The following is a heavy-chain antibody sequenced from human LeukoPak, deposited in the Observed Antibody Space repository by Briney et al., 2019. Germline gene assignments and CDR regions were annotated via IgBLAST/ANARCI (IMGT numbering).Heavy chain of an antibody. D-gene: IGHD2-2*03. V-gene: IGHV3-48*01. J-gene: IGHJ5*02. CDR1: GFTFNTYS. Sequence: GGSLRLSCAASGFTFNTYSMNWFRQAPGKGLEWVSYITSSGSTIYYADSVKGRFTISRDNARNSLYLQMNSLRAEDTAVYYCVRDGYCSDTSCFNWFDPWGQGTLVTVSS. CDR3: VRDGYCSDTSCFNWFDP. CDR2: ITSSGSTI.